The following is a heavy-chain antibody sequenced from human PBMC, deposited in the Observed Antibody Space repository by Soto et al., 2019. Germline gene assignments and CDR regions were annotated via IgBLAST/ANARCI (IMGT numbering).Heavy chain of an antibody. CDR2: IKSKTDGGTT. V-gene: IGHV3-15*01. D-gene: IGHD4-17*01. CDR3: TTSQDYGDIDY. CDR1: GFTFSNAW. J-gene: IGHJ4*02. Sequence: PGGSLRLSCAASGFTFSNAWMSWVRQAPGKGLEWVGRIKSKTDGGTTDYAAPVKGRFTISRDDSKNTQYLQMNSLKTEDTAVYYCTTSQDYGDIDYWGQGTLVTVSS.